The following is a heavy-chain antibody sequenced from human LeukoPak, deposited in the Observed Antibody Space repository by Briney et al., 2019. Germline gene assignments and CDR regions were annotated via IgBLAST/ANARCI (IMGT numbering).Heavy chain of an antibody. CDR2: ISSDGGGT. V-gene: IGHV3-74*01. CDR3: ARAPYYYDSSGPNWFDP. CDR1: GFTFSSDW. D-gene: IGHD3-22*01. Sequence: GGSLRLSCAASGFTFSSDWMHCVRQAPGKGLVWVSRISSDGGGTIYADSVKGRFTISRDNAKNTLYLQMNSLTAEDTAVYYCARAPYYYDSSGPNWFDPWGQGTLVTVSS. J-gene: IGHJ5*02.